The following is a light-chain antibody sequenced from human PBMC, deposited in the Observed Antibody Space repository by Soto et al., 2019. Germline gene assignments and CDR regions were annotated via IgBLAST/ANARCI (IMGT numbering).Light chain of an antibody. CDR2: DVS. Sequence: QSALTQPASVSGSPGQSITVSCTGTSSDVGGYNYVSWYQQHPGKAHKLMIYDVSNRPSGVSKHLSGSKSGNTASLTISGLQAEDEADYYCSSYTSSSTSYVFGTGTKVTVL. V-gene: IGLV2-14*01. CDR3: SSYTSSSTSYV. J-gene: IGLJ1*01. CDR1: SSDVGGYNY.